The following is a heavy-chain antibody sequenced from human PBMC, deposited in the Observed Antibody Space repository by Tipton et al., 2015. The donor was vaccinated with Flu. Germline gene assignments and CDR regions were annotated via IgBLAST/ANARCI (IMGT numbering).Heavy chain of an antibody. V-gene: IGHV4-61*02. CDR1: GGSISSSSYY. CDR3: ARDGERWLQWGGHAFDI. J-gene: IGHJ3*02. CDR2: IYTSGST. D-gene: IGHD5-24*01. Sequence: TLSLTCTVSGGSISSSSYYWGWIRQPPGKGLEWIGRIYTSGSTNYNPSLKSRVTMSVDTSKNQFSLKLSSVTAADTAVYYCARDGERWLQWGGHAFDIWGQGTMVTVSS.